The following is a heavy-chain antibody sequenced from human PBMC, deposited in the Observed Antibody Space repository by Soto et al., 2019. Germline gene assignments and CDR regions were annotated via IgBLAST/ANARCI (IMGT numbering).Heavy chain of an antibody. D-gene: IGHD1-26*01. CDR3: ARRGSGSYCDY. CDR2: ISGSGDST. J-gene: IGHJ4*02. V-gene: IGHV3-23*01. Sequence: EVQLLESGGGLVQPGGSLRLSCAASGFTFSSYAMSWVRQAPGKGLEWVSVISGSGDSTYYADSVKGRFTISRDNSKNTLDLQMNSLRAEDTAVYYCARRGSGSYCDYWGQGTLVTVSS. CDR1: GFTFSSYA.